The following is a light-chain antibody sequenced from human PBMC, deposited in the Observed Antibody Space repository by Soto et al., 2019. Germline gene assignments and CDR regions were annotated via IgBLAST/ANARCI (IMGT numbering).Light chain of an antibody. J-gene: IGLJ1*01. CDR2: EVT. Sequence: QSALTQPASVSGSPGQSITISCTGTSSGIGTYSLVSWYQQHPGKAPKLMIYEVTKRPSGVSNRFSASKSGNTASLTISGLQAEDEADYYCCSYAGSSTYVFGTGTKLTVL. CDR3: CSYAGSSTYV. V-gene: IGLV2-23*02. CDR1: SSGIGTYSL.